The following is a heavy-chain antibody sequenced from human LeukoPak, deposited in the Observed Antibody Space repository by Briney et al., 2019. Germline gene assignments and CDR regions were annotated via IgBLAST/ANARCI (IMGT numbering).Heavy chain of an antibody. V-gene: IGHV4-39*01. CDR2: IYYSGST. Sequence: ASETLSLTCTVSGGSISSSSYYWGWIRQPPGKGLEWIGSIYYSGSTYYNPSLKSRVTISVDTSKNQFSLKLSSVTAADTAVYYCARSITMIVVVINGFDPWGQGIQVTVSS. J-gene: IGHJ5*02. CDR3: ARSITMIVVVINGFDP. D-gene: IGHD3-22*01. CDR1: GGSISSSSYY.